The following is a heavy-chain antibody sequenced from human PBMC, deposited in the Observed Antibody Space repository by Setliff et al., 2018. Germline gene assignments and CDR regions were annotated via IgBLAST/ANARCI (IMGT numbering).Heavy chain of an antibody. CDR3: ARVDYDFWRGYLDV. J-gene: IGHJ6*03. CDR2: IHHSGKA. D-gene: IGHD3-3*01. V-gene: IGHV4-38-2*01. CDR1: GFSISSGYY. Sequence: PSETLSLTCAVSGFSISSGYYWGWIRQPPGKGLEWIVNIHHSGKAYYNPPRKIRVTMSVDTSKNHVSLKLSSVTAADTAVYYCARVDYDFWRGYLDVWGKGTTVTVSS.